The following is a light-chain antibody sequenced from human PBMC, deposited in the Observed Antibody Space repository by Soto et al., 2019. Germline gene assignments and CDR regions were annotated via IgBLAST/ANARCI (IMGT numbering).Light chain of an antibody. Sequence: DIQVTQSPSTLSASVGDRVIITCRASQSISSWLAWYQQKPGKAPKALIYKASSLESGVPSRFSGSESGTEFTLTIRSLQPDALSTYCCQQYNSFPWMLGQGTKVEVK. V-gene: IGKV1-5*03. CDR2: KAS. CDR1: QSISSW. CDR3: QQYNSFPWM. J-gene: IGKJ1*01.